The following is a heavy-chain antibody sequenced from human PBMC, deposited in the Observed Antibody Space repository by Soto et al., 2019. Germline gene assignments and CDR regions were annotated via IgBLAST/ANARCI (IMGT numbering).Heavy chain of an antibody. J-gene: IGHJ4*02. D-gene: IGHD6-13*01. CDR2: IYADDSEV. Sequence: LGESLKISCKGSGYNFIKYWIAWVRQTPGKGLEWMGIIYADDSEVRYSPSFQGHVTISADESISTAYLQWSSLKASDTAMYYCARLQAAAGDNDLTFDYWGQGTLVTVSS. CDR3: ARLQAAAGDNDLTFDY. CDR1: GYNFIKYW. V-gene: IGHV5-51*01.